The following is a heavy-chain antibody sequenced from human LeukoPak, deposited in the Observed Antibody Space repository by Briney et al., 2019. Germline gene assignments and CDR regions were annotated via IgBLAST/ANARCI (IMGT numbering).Heavy chain of an antibody. D-gene: IGHD5-18*01. CDR3: ANDLGWIQLNLG. J-gene: IGHJ4*02. CDR2: INHSGST. Sequence: SETLSLTCAVYGGSFSGYYWSWIRQPPGKGLEWIGEINHSGSTNYNPSLKSRVTISVDTSKNQFSLKLSSVTAADTAVYYCANDLGWIQLNLGRGQGTLVTVSS. V-gene: IGHV4-34*01. CDR1: GGSFSGYY.